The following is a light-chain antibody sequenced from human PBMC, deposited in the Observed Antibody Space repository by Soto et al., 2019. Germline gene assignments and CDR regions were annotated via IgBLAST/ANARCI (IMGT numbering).Light chain of an antibody. CDR3: QQYNNWPYT. Sequence: EIVMTQSPATRSVSPVESATLSCRASQSVSSDLAWYQQKPGQAPRLLIYGASTRATGIPARFSGSGSGTEFTLTISSLQSEDFAVYYCQQYNNWPYTFGQGTKLEIK. V-gene: IGKV3-15*01. J-gene: IGKJ2*01. CDR2: GAS. CDR1: QSVSSD.